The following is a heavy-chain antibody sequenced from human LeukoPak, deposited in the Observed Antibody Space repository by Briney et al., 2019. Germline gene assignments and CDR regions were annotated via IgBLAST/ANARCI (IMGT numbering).Heavy chain of an antibody. CDR3: ARGPPYYYDNSSYFDY. D-gene: IGHD3-22*01. V-gene: IGHV3-30*02. CDR1: GFTFSSYG. CDR2: IRYDGSNK. J-gene: IGHJ4*02. Sequence: PGGSLRLSCAASGFTFSSYGMYWVRQAPGKGLEWVAFIRYDGSNKYYADSVKGRFTISRDNSKNTLYLQMNSLRAEDTAVYYCARGPPYYYDNSSYFDYWGQGTLVAVSS.